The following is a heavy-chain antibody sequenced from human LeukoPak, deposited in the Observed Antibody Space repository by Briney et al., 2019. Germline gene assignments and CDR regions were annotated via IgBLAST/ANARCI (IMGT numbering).Heavy chain of an antibody. Sequence: PSETLSLTCAVYGGSFSDYDWSWIRQPPGKGLEWIGEINQSGSTNCDPSLKSRVSMSIDTSKSQFSLNLRSVTAADTAVYYCARYVPVRTGTTRASFDYWGQGTLVTVSS. CDR1: GGSFSDYD. D-gene: IGHD1-1*01. CDR3: ARYVPVRTGTTRASFDY. J-gene: IGHJ4*02. CDR2: INQSGST. V-gene: IGHV4-34*01.